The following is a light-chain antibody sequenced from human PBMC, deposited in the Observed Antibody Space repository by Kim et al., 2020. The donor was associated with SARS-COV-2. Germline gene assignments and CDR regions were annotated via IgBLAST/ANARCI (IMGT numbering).Light chain of an antibody. CDR3: QQYNTYWA. J-gene: IGKJ1*01. CDR2: KTS. V-gene: IGKV1-5*03. CDR1: QSISNW. Sequence: DIQMTQPPSTLSAFVGDSVTITCRASQSISNWLAWYQQKPGKATKLLIYKTSSLESGVPSRFSGSGSGTEFTLTISSLQPDDFASYYCQQYNTYWAFGQGTKVDIK.